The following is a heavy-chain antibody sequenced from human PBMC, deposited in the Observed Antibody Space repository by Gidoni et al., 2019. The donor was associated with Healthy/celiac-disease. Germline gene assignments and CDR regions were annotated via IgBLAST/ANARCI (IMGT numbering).Heavy chain of an antibody. V-gene: IGHV3-30*03. J-gene: IGHJ4*02. CDR3: ARDRKTTTAAPIGY. Sequence: QVQLVESGGGVVQPGRSLRLSCAASGFTFSSYGMHWVRQAPGKGLEWVAVISYDGSNKYYADSVKGRFTISRDNSKNTLYLQMNSLRAEDTAVYYCARDRKTTTAAPIGYWGQGTLVTVSS. CDR2: ISYDGSNK. D-gene: IGHD2-2*01. CDR1: GFTFSSYG.